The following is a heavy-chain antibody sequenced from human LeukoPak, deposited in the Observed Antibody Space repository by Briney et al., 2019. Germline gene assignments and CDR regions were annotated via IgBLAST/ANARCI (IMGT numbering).Heavy chain of an antibody. D-gene: IGHD1-1*01. CDR2: INHRGDA. CDR1: GGSFSSYY. CDR3: ARGPTISETGYFDS. Sequence: SETLSLTCAVYGGSFSSYYWSWIRQSPGKGLEWIAEINHRGDADYNASVKSRVTISVDTSKNQFSPKLTSLTAADTAVYFCARGPTISETGYFDSWGQGTLVTVSS. V-gene: IGHV4-34*01. J-gene: IGHJ4*03.